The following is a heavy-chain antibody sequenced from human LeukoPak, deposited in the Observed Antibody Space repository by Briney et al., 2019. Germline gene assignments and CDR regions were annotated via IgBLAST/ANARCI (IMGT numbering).Heavy chain of an antibody. D-gene: IGHD2-15*01. CDR2: MSYSGST. CDR3: ARGFGRRYCSGGSCYRDFDY. V-gene: IGHV4-39*07. CDR1: GDSINNRNSY. Sequence: PSETLSLTCTVSGDSINNRNSYWTWLRQPPGKGLEWIGTMSYSGSTNYKPSLKSRVSISVDTSKNQFSLKLSSVTAADTAVYYCARGFGRRYCSGGSCYRDFDYWGQGTLITVSS. J-gene: IGHJ4*02.